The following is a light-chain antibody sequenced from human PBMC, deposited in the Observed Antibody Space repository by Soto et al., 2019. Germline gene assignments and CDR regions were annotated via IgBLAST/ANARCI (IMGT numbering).Light chain of an antibody. V-gene: IGLV2-14*01. J-gene: IGLJ1*01. CDR1: SSDIGAYNY. Sequence: QSVWTQPASVSGLPGQSITISCTGTSSDIGAYNYVSWYQQHPGKAPKLLIYEVTNRPSGVSDRFSGSKSGNTASLTISGLQAEDEANYYCNPYTTLSNRVFGTGTKLTV. CDR2: EVT. CDR3: NPYTTLSNRV.